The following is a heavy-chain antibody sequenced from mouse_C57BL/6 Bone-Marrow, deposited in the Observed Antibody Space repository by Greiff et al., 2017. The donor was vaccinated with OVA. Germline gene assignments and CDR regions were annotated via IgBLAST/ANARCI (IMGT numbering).Heavy chain of an antibody. CDR2: ISSGGSYT. J-gene: IGHJ3*01. CDR1: GFTFSSYG. CDR3: ARRYYYGSSYGAWFAY. Sequence: DVQLVASCGDLVKPGGSLKLSCAASGFTFSSYGMSWVRQTPDKRLEWVATISSGGSYTYYPGSVKGRFTISRDNAKNTLYQQMSSLKSEDTARYYCARRYYYGSSYGAWFAYWGQGTLVTVSA. V-gene: IGHV5-6*01. D-gene: IGHD1-1*01.